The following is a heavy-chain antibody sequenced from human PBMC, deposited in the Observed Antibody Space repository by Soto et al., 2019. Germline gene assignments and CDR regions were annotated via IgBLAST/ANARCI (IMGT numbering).Heavy chain of an antibody. CDR1: GFTFSSYA. CDR3: ARPNDYGDFLYNY. CDR2: ISGSGGST. Sequence: EVQLLESGGGLVQPGGSLRHSCAASGFTFSSYAMSWVRQAPGKGLEWVSAISGSGGSTYYADSVKGRFTISRDNSKNTLYLQMNSLRAEDTAVYYCARPNDYGDFLYNYWGQGTLVTVSS. V-gene: IGHV3-23*01. D-gene: IGHD4-17*01. J-gene: IGHJ4*02.